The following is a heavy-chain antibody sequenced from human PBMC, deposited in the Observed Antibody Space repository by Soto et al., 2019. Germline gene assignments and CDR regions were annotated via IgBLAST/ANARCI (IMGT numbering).Heavy chain of an antibody. J-gene: IGHJ6*02. V-gene: IGHV4-31*03. CDR3: ARGSPLVRFLERPHYYYYYGMDV. D-gene: IGHD3-3*01. Sequence: QVQLQESGPRLVRPSQTLSVTCTVSGGPIGSGGYYWSWIRQHPGKGLEWIGYILYSGSTYYNPSLKSRVTISVDTSKNQFSLKLSSVTAADTAVYYCARGSPLVRFLERPHYYYYYGMDVWGQGTTVTVSS. CDR1: GGPIGSGGYY. CDR2: ILYSGST.